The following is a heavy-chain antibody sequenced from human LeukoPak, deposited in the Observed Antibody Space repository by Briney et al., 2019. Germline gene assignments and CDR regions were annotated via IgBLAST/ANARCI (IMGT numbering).Heavy chain of an antibody. CDR3: VKDGRKYMFDY. CDR2: VEDDESSD. CDR1: GFTFKRYN. D-gene: IGHD1-1*01. Sequence: GGSLRLSCAASGFTFKRYNMHWVRQAPGKELEGVAFVEDDESSDSYADSVKGRFTISRDNSKSTVYLQMNSLRPEDTAVYYCVKDGRKYMFDYWGQGILVTVSS. J-gene: IGHJ4*02. V-gene: IGHV3-30*02.